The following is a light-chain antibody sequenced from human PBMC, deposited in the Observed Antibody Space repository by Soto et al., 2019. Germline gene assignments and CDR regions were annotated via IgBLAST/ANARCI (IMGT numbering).Light chain of an antibody. CDR3: QHYKTYSRT. V-gene: IGKV1-5*03. CDR2: KAS. Sequence: DIRMTQSHSTLSASVGDRVTTTCRASQNIDTWLTWYQQKPGKPPTLLMYKASILESGVPSRFSGSGSETEFTLTISSLQPDDFATYYCQHYKTYSRTFGQGTKVDI. J-gene: IGKJ1*01. CDR1: QNIDTW.